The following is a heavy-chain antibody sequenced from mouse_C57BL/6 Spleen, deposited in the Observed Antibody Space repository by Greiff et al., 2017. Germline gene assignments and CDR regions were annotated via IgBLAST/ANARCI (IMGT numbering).Heavy chain of an antibody. CDR2: IDPETGGT. CDR1: GYTFTDYE. CDR3: TRKGPD. J-gene: IGHJ3*01. Sequence: VQLQQSGAELVRPGASVTLSCKASGYTFTDYEMHWVKQTPVHGLAWIGAIDPETGGTAYNQKFKGKAILTADKSSSTAYMELRSLTSEDSAVYYCTRKGPDWGQGTLVTVSA. V-gene: IGHV1-15*01.